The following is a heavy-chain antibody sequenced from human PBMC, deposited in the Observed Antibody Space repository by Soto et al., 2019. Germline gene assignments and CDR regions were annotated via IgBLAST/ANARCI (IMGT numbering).Heavy chain of an antibody. Sequence: PSETLSLTCTVSGGSISSYYRSWIRQPPGKGLEWIGYIYYSGGTNYNPSLQSRVTISVATSTNQFSLKLSAVTAADTAVYYCARDGGPVDAFDIWGQGTMVTVSS. J-gene: IGHJ3*02. CDR2: IYYSGGT. CDR3: ARDGGPVDAFDI. V-gene: IGHV4-59*01. CDR1: GGSISSYY. D-gene: IGHD3-3*01.